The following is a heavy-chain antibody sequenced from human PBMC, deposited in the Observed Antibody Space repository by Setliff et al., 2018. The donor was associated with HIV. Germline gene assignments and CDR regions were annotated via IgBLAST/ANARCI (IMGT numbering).Heavy chain of an antibody. CDR2: MNPNSGNT. V-gene: IGHV1-8*02. Sequence: ASVKVSCKASGYTFSSYDINWVRQATGQGLEWMGWMNPNSGNTGYAQKFQGRVTMTRDTSISTAYMELTSLRSEDTAMYYCAPVSSGWFDPWGQGTLVTVSS. J-gene: IGHJ5*02. CDR3: APVSSGWFDP. D-gene: IGHD2-2*01. CDR1: GYTFSSYD.